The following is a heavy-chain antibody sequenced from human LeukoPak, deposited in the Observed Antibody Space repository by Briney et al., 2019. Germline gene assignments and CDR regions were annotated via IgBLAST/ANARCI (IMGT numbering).Heavy chain of an antibody. CDR3: ARAGGGGYSYGISYYYYMDV. J-gene: IGHJ6*03. Sequence: ASVKVSCKASGYTFTSYGSSWVRQAPGQGLEWMGWISAYNGNTNYAQKLQGRVTMTTDTSTSTAYMELRSLRSDDTAVYYCARAGGGGYSYGISYYYYMDVWGKGTTVTVSS. D-gene: IGHD5-18*01. CDR2: ISAYNGNT. CDR1: GYTFTSYG. V-gene: IGHV1-18*01.